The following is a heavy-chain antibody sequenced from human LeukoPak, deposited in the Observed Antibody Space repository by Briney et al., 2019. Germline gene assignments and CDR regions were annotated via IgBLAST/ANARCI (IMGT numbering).Heavy chain of an antibody. CDR2: ISWNSGSI. D-gene: IGHD2/OR15-2a*01. CDR1: GFTFDDYA. V-gene: IGHV3-9*01. J-gene: IGHJ4*02. CDR3: ARAPFPYYFDY. Sequence: PGGSLRLSCAASGFTFDDYAMHWVRQAPGKGLEWVSGISWNSGSIGYADSVKGRFTISRDNAKNSLYLQMDSLTADDTAVYFCARAPFPYYFDYWGQGTLVTVSS.